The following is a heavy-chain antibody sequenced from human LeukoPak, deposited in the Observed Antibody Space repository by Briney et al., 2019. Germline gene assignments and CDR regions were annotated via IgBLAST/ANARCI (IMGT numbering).Heavy chain of an antibody. CDR1: GYTFTSYA. CDR2: INAGNGNT. J-gene: IGHJ4*02. V-gene: IGHV1-3*01. D-gene: IGHD3-3*01. Sequence: ASVKDSCKASGYTFTSYAMHWVRQAPGQRLEWMGWINAGNGNTKYSQKFQGRVTITRDTSASTAYMELSSLRPEDTAVYYCASDTHYDFWSGYPSYYFDYWGQGTLVTVSS. CDR3: ASDTHYDFWSGYPSYYFDY.